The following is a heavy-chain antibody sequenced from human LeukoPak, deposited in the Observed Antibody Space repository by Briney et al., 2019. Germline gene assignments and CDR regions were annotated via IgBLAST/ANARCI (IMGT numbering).Heavy chain of an antibody. V-gene: IGHV4-39*07. D-gene: IGHD3-22*01. CDR1: GGXISSSSYY. Sequence: SETLSLTCTVSGGXISSSSYYWGWTRQAPGMGLEWIGDINHSGRTNYNPSLQRRVSISVDTSKNQFSLNVTSVTGADTAVYYCARTSGFFDSSGFYQQNPYYFQYWGQGVLVTVSS. J-gene: IGHJ4*02. CDR3: ARTSGFFDSSGFYQQNPYYFQY. CDR2: INHSGRT.